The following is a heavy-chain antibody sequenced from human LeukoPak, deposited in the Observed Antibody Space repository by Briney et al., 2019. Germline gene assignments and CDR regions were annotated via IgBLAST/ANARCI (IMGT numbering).Heavy chain of an antibody. D-gene: IGHD3-10*01. CDR3: ARGVYYYGSGSYSIDC. J-gene: IGHJ4*02. V-gene: IGHV1-69*13. CDR1: GGTLSSYA. CDR2: IIPIFGTA. Sequence: GASVKVSCKASGGTLSSYAISWVRQAPGQGLEWMGGIIPIFGTANYAQKFQGRVTITADESTSTAYMELRSLRSEDTAVYFCARGVYYYGSGSYSIDCWGQGTLVTVSS.